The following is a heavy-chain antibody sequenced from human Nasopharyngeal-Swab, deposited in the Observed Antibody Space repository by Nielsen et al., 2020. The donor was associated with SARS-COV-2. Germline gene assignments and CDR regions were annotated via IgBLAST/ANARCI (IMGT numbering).Heavy chain of an antibody. CDR1: GGSISTYY. CDR3: ARHSCSAGDCYSVLGWFDP. J-gene: IGHJ5*02. V-gene: IGHV4-59*08. Sequence: SETLSLTCTVSGGSISTYYWSWIRQPPGKGLEWIGYISYSGSTNYNPSLKSRVTISVDTSRNQFSLNLNSVTAADTAVYYCARHSCSAGDCYSVLGWFDPWGRGTLVTVSS. D-gene: IGHD2-15*01. CDR2: ISYSGST.